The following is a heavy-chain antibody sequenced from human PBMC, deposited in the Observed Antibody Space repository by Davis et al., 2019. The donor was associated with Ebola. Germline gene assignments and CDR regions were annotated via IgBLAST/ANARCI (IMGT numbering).Heavy chain of an antibody. CDR1: GFTFSSYA. CDR2: ISGSGGST. D-gene: IGHD3-22*01. J-gene: IGHJ6*02. Sequence: GESLKISCAASGFTFSSYAMSWVRQAPGKGLEWVSAISGSGGSTYYADSAKGRFTISRDNAKNSLYLQMNSLRAEDTAVYYCARDQYYDSSATDGMDVWGQGTTVTVSS. V-gene: IGHV3-23*01. CDR3: ARDQYYDSSATDGMDV.